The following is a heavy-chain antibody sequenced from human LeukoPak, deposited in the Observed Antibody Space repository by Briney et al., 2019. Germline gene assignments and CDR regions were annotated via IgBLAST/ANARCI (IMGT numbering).Heavy chain of an antibody. CDR2: IYYSGNT. CDR3: AREVEMATKGNFDY. CDR1: GGSIGSYY. V-gene: IGHV4-59*08. J-gene: IGHJ4*02. D-gene: IGHD5-24*01. Sequence: PSETLSLTCTVSGGSIGSYYWSWIRQPPGKGLEWMGYIYYSGNTNYNPSLKSRVTISEDTSKNQFSLKLSSVTAADTAVYYCAREVEMATKGNFDYWGQGTLVTVSS.